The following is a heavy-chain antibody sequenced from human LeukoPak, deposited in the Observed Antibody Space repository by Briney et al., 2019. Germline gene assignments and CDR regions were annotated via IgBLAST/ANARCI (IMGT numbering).Heavy chain of an antibody. CDR2: ISWNSGSI. J-gene: IGHJ4*02. Sequence: QPGRSLRLSCAASGFTFDDYAMHWVRQAPGKGLEWVSGISWNSGSIGYADSVKGRFTISRDNAKNSLYLQMNSLRAEDTALYYCARAGYYYGSGSFPHYFDYWGQGTLVTVSS. CDR1: GFTFDDYA. CDR3: ARAGYYYGSGSFPHYFDY. D-gene: IGHD3-10*01. V-gene: IGHV3-9*01.